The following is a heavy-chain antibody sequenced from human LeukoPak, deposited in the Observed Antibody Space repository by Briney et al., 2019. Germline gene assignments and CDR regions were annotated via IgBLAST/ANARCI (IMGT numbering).Heavy chain of an antibody. CDR3: ARGEYDSSGYYGY. CDR1: GYTFTSYA. Sequence: ASVKVSCKASGYTFTSYAIHWVRQAPGQRLEWMGWINAGNGNTKYSQKFQGRVTITRDTSASTVYMELSSLRSEDTAVYYCARGEYDSSGYYGYWGQGTLVTVSS. J-gene: IGHJ4*02. CDR2: INAGNGNT. V-gene: IGHV1-3*01. D-gene: IGHD3-22*01.